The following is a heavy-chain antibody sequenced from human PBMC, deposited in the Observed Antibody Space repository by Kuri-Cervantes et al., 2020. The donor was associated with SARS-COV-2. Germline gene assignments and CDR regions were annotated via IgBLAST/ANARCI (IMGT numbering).Heavy chain of an antibody. CDR3: AREWGYDFWSGYYRTHAFDI. J-gene: IGHJ3*02. CDR2: IYTSGST. V-gene: IGHV4-4*07. CDR1: GGSISSYY. D-gene: IGHD3-3*01. Sequence: GSLRLSCTVSGGSISSYYWSWIRQPAGKGLEWIGRIYTSGSTNYNPSLKSRVTMSVDTSKNQFSLKLSSVTAADTAVYYCAREWGYDFWSGYYRTHAFDIWGQGTRVTVSS.